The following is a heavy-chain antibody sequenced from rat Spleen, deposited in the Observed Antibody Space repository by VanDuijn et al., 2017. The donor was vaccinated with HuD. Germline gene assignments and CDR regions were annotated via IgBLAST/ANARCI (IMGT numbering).Heavy chain of an antibody. CDR2: ISTGGGNT. CDR3: ARGAYYGYTYWYFDF. Sequence: EVQLVESGGGLVQPGRSLRLSCVASGFTFNYYWMTWIRQAPGGGLDWVASISTGGGNTYYRDSVKGRFTISRDNAKNTQYLQMDSLRSEDTATYYCARGAYYGYTYWYFDFWGPGTMVTVSS. J-gene: IGHJ1*01. V-gene: IGHV5-31*01. D-gene: IGHD1-9*01. CDR1: GFTFNYYW.